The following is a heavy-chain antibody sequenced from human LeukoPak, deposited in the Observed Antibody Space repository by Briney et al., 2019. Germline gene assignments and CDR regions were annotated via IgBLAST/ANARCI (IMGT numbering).Heavy chain of an antibody. CDR1: GYTFTSYA. Sequence: ASVKVSCKASGYTFTSYAMHWVRQAPGQRLEWMGWINAGNGNTKYSQKFQGRVTITRDTSASTAYTELSSLRSDDTAVYYCVKTYYYDSSGYSADAFDIWGQGTMVTVSS. J-gene: IGHJ3*02. D-gene: IGHD3-22*01. CDR3: VKTYYYDSSGYSADAFDI. CDR2: INAGNGNT. V-gene: IGHV1-3*01.